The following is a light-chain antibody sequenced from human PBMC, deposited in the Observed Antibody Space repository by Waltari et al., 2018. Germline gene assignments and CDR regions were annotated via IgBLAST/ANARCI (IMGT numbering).Light chain of an antibody. CDR2: DGS. J-gene: IGKJ1*01. V-gene: IGKV1-33*01. Sequence: QMTQSPSSLSASVGDRVTITCQASQDINNYLNWYQQKPGKAPKLLIYDGSTLQPGVPSRFSGSGFATEFTLTISSLQPEDIATYYCQQRNSYPPTFGQGTKVEIK. CDR3: QQRNSYPPT. CDR1: QDINNY.